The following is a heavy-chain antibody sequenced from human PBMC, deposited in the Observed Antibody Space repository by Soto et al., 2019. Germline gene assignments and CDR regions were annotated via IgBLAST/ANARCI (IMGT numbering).Heavy chain of an antibody. CDR1: GASISYGGFS. CDR3: ARGGGYDSFDY. J-gene: IGHJ4*02. CDR2: ISHLENT. V-gene: IGHV4-30-2*06. Sequence: SSETLSLTCTVSGASISYGGFSWSWIRQSPGKGLEWIGYISHLENTYLHPSFKSRLTMSIDRTRNQFSLKLSSVTAADMAVYYCARGGGYDSFDYWGQGVRVIVSS. D-gene: IGHD5-12*01.